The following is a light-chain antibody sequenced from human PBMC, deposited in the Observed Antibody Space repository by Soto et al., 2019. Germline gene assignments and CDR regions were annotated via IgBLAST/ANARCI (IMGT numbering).Light chain of an antibody. CDR1: QSVDRD. Sequence: PGETATLSCRASQSVDRDLTWYQQKPGQAPRLLISRASSGATDIPDRFSGSGSGTDFTLTISRLEPEDSAVYYCQQHAISMYTFGQGTKLEIK. J-gene: IGKJ2*01. V-gene: IGKV3-20*01. CDR3: QQHAISMYT. CDR2: RAS.